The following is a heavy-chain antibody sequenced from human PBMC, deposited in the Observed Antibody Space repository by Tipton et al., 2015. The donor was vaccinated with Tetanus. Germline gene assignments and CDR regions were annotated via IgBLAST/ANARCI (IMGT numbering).Heavy chain of an antibody. Sequence: RSLRLSCAASGFTLRRYGMHWVRQAPGKGLEWVAIIWFDGSKTYYADSVKGRFTISRDNAKNSLYLQMSSPRAEDTAVYYCARDASRYTYGSNYFDYWGQGTLVTVSS. V-gene: IGHV3-33*01. D-gene: IGHD5-18*01. J-gene: IGHJ4*02. CDR3: ARDASRYTYGSNYFDY. CDR1: GFTLRRYG. CDR2: IWFDGSKT.